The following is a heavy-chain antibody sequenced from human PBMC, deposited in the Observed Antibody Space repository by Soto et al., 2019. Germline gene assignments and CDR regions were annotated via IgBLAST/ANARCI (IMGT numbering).Heavy chain of an antibody. CDR3: ARDWFGIDY. CDR1: GYTFTSYG. V-gene: IGHV1-18*01. D-gene: IGHD3-16*01. CDR2: INPYNGNT. J-gene: IGHJ4*02. Sequence: QVQLVQSGAEVKKPGASVKVSCKASGYTFTSYGISWVRQAPGQGLEWMGWINPYNGNTNDAQQLQGRVTMTTDTPTNTAYMELRSLRSDATAVYYCARDWFGIDYWGQGTLVTVSS.